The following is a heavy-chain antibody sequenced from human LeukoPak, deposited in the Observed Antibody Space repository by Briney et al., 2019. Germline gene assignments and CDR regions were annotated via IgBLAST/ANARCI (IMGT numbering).Heavy chain of an antibody. V-gene: IGHV1-69*01. CDR3: ASPATYYYDSSYFDF. J-gene: IGHJ3*01. Sequence: SVKVSCKASGGTFSSYAISWVRQAPGQGLEWMGGTIPIFGTTNYAQKFQGRVTITADESTSTAYMELSSLRSEDTAVYYCASPATYYYDSSYFDFWGQGTMVTVSS. D-gene: IGHD3-22*01. CDR2: TIPIFGTT. CDR1: GGTFSSYA.